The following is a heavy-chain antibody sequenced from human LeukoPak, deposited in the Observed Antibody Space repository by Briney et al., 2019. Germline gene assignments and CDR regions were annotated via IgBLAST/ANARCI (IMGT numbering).Heavy chain of an antibody. V-gene: IGHV1-18*01. CDR3: AKVLCISTNCNHIWTYFDY. CDR1: GYTFTSHG. Sequence: GASGKVSCKAAGYTFTSHGFIWLRQAPGQGLEWMGWITVNNGYTKYAQELQGRVTMTTDTSTSTAYMELRSLRSDDTAVYYCAKVLCISTNCNHIWTYFDYWGQGTLVTVSS. CDR2: ITVNNGYT. J-gene: IGHJ4*02. D-gene: IGHD2-2*01.